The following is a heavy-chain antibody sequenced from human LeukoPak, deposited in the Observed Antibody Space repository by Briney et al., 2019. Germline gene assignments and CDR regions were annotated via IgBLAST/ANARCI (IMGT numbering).Heavy chain of an antibody. CDR3: ARDGEGYCSGGSCYAFDI. CDR2: ISYDGSNK. D-gene: IGHD2-15*01. J-gene: IGHJ3*02. V-gene: IGHV3-30-3*01. CDR1: GFTFSSYA. Sequence: GGSLRLSCAASGFTFSSYAMHWVRQAPGKGLEWVAVISYDGSNKYYADSVKGRFTISRDNSKNTLYLQMNSLRAEDTAVYYCARDGEGYCSGGSCYAFDIWGQGTMVTVSS.